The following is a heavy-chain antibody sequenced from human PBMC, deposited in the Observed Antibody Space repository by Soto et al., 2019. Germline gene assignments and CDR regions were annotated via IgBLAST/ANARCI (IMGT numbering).Heavy chain of an antibody. CDR1: GGSISSYY. J-gene: IGHJ4*02. D-gene: IGHD2-15*01. V-gene: IGHV4-59*08. CDR2: IYYRGST. CDR3: ARRYGGTFDY. Sequence: QVQLQESGPGLVKPSETLSLTCTVSGGSISSYYWSWIRQPPGKGLEWIGYIYYRGSTNYNPSLXSXVXIXIDTSKNQSSLKLSSVTAADTAVYYCARRYGGTFDYWGQGTLVTVSS.